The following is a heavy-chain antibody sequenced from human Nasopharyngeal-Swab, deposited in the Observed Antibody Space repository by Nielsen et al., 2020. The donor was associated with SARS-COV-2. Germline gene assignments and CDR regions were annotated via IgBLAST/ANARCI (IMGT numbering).Heavy chain of an antibody. V-gene: IGHV2-5*02. D-gene: IGHD4-17*01. CDR3: AHSPSSSTVTTTWFDP. CDR2: IYWDDDK. J-gene: IGHJ5*02. Sequence: WIRQPPGKALEWLALIYWDDDKRYSPSLKSRLTITKDTSKNQVVLTMTNMDPVDTATYYCAHSPSSSTVTTTWFDPWGQGTPVTVSS.